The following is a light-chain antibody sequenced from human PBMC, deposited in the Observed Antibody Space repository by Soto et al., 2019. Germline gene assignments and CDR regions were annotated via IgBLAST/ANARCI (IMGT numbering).Light chain of an antibody. V-gene: IGKV3-15*01. CDR3: QQYNNWPRT. J-gene: IGKJ1*01. CDR1: QSVSNN. CDR2: GAS. Sequence: EKVMTQSPASLSVSPGERATLSCRASQSVSNNLAWYQQKPGQAPRLLIYGASTRATGIPARFSGSGSGTEFTLTISSLQSEDFAVYHCQQYNNWPRTFGQGTKVEI.